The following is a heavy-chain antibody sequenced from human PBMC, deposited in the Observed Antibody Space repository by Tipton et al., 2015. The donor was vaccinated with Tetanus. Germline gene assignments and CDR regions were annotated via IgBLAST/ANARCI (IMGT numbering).Heavy chain of an antibody. Sequence: SLRLSCAASGFTFSSHSMNWVRQAPGKGLEWVAVSWYDGTDKYYADSVKGRFTISRDNSKNTLYLQMNSLRAEDTAVYYCAREADCSGGSCFSGDFDNWGQGTQVTVSS. CDR3: AREADCSGGSCFSGDFDN. CDR1: GFTFSSHS. D-gene: IGHD2-15*01. J-gene: IGHJ4*02. V-gene: IGHV3-33*08. CDR2: SWYDGTDK.